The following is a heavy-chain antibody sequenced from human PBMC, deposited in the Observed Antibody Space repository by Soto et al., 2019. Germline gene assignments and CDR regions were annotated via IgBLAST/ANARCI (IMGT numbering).Heavy chain of an antibody. J-gene: IGHJ5*02. CDR2: IIPIVETR. Sequence: QVQLVQSGAEVKKPGSSMKVSCKASGGTFNSYDINWVRQAPGQGLEWMGGIIPIVETRKYAQKFQGRVTITADESTTTVYMELSSLGSDDTAMYYCARLSRPNYYDTSGFFKDNWFDPWGQGTLVTVSS. D-gene: IGHD3-22*01. CDR1: GGTFNSYD. CDR3: ARLSRPNYYDTSGFFKDNWFDP. V-gene: IGHV1-69*01.